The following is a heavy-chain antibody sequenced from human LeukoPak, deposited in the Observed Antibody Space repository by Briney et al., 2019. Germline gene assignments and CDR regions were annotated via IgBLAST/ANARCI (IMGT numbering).Heavy chain of an antibody. V-gene: IGHV3-23*01. Sequence: GGSLRLSCAASGFTFSSYAISWVRQAPGKGLEWVSAISGSGGSTYYADSVKGRFTISRDNAKNSLYLQMNSLRAEDTAVYYCARDFGSGYDFWSGYYPSAGMDVWGQGTTVTVSS. CDR3: ARDFGSGYDFWSGYYPSAGMDV. CDR2: ISGSGGST. J-gene: IGHJ6*02. CDR1: GFTFSSYA. D-gene: IGHD3-3*01.